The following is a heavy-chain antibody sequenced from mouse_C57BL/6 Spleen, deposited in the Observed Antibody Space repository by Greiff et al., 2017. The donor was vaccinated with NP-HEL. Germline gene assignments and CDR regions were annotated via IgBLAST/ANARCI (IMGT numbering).Heavy chain of an antibody. J-gene: IGHJ4*01. V-gene: IGHV5-12*01. Sequence: EVKVVESGGGLVQPGGSLKLSCAASGFTFSDYYMYWVRQTPEKRLEWVAYISNGGGSTYYPDTVKGRFTISKDNAKNTQYLQMSRLKSEDTAMYCCARHGYDGLYYAMDYWGQGTSVTVSS. CDR2: ISNGGGST. CDR1: GFTFSDYY. CDR3: ARHGYDGLYYAMDY. D-gene: IGHD2-3*01.